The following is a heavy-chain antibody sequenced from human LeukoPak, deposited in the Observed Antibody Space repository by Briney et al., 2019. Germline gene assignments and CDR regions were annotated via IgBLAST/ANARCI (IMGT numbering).Heavy chain of an antibody. V-gene: IGHV3-48*01. CDR2: ISSSGSTI. CDR3: AKVGSSRAEGY. Sequence: GGALRLSCAASGFTFSSHSLNWVRQAPGKGLEWVSYISSSGSTIYYADSVRGRFTISRDNAKNSLFLQMNTLRVEDTAVYYCAKVGSSRAEGYWGQGTLVTVSS. D-gene: IGHD6-6*01. J-gene: IGHJ4*02. CDR1: GFTFSSHS.